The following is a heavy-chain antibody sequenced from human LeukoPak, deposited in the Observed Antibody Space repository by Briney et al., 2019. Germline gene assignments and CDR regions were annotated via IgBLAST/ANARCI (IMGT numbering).Heavy chain of an antibody. CDR2: IHFSGSA. J-gene: IGHJ3*02. CDR1: GGSITSYY. Sequence: SDTLSLTCTVSGGSITSYYWSWIRQPPGEGLEYIGQIHFSGSANYNPSLESRVTISVDTSKTQFSLKLSSVTAADTAVYYCARPSLPGNLGAFDIWGQGTMVTVSS. CDR3: ARPSLPGNLGAFDI. D-gene: IGHD7-27*01. V-gene: IGHV4-59*08.